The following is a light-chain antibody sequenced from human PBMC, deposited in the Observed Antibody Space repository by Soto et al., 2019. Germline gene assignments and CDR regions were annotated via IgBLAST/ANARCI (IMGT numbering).Light chain of an antibody. J-gene: IGLJ1*01. V-gene: IGLV2-23*01. Sequence: QSALTQPASVSGSPGQSITISCTGTSSDVGSYNLVSWYQQHPGKAPKLMIYEGSKRPSGVSNRFSGSKSGNTASLTISGLQADDEADYYCCSYAGSSTHVFGTGTRSPS. CDR1: SSDVGSYNL. CDR2: EGS. CDR3: CSYAGSSTHV.